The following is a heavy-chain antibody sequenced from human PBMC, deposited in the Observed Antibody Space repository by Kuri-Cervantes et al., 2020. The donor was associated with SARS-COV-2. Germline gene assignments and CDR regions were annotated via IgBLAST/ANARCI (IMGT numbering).Heavy chain of an antibody. CDR3: AKDLTIFGVAYYFDY. CDR2: ISGSGGST. J-gene: IGHJ4*02. Sequence: GESLKISCAASGFTFSSYAMSWVRQAPGKGLEWVSAISGSGGSTYYADSVKGRFTISRDNSKNTLYLQMNSLRAEDTAVYYCAKDLTIFGVAYYFDYWGQRTLVTVSS. V-gene: IGHV3-23*01. CDR1: GFTFSSYA. D-gene: IGHD3-3*01.